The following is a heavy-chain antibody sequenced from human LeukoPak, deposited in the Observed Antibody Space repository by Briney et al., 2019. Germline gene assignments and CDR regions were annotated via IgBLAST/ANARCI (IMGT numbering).Heavy chain of an antibody. V-gene: IGHV4-39*01. CDR3: ASVTYYYDSSGYYSVEP. Sequence: PSETLSLTCTVSGGSIRSSSYYWGWIRQPPGKGLEWIGSIYYSGSTYYNPSLKSRVTISVDTSKNQFSLKLSSVTAADTAVYYCASVTYYYDSSGYYSVEPWGQGTLVTVSS. J-gene: IGHJ5*02. D-gene: IGHD3-22*01. CDR1: GGSIRSSSYY. CDR2: IYYSGST.